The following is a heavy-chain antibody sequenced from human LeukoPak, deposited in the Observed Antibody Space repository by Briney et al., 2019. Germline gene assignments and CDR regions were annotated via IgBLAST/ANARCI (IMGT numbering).Heavy chain of an antibody. CDR3: AKDPPSPHPYNNSLCDY. Sequence: GGSLRLFCTASGLTFSTYSMHWVRQAPGRGLGWVACIHYDGGNKDYADSVEGRFTISRDNSKSPLYLPMNSLSGEDTAVYYCAKDPPSPHPYNNSLCDYGGQGTRVRVSS. CDR1: GLTFSTYS. CDR2: IHYDGGNK. D-gene: IGHD4-11*01. J-gene: IGHJ4*02. V-gene: IGHV3-30*02.